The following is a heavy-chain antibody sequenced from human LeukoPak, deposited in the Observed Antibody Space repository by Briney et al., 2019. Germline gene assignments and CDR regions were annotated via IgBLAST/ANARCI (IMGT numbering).Heavy chain of an antibody. Sequence: GGSLRLSCAASRFXFSSYAMSWVRQAPGKGLEWVSGISGSGDNTYYADSVKGRFTISRDNSKNTLYLQMSSLRAEDTAVYYCAKDHRDYWGQGTLVTVSS. CDR2: ISGSGDNT. CDR3: AKDHRDY. CDR1: RFXFSSYA. D-gene: IGHD1-14*01. V-gene: IGHV3-23*01. J-gene: IGHJ4*02.